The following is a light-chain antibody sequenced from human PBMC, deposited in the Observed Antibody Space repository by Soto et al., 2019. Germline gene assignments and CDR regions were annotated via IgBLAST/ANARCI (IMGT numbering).Light chain of an antibody. CDR1: SSDIGLNNY. CDR3: TSHSDSRPVV. Sequence: QSAPTQPASVSGSPGQSITISCTGTSSDIGLNNYVSWYQQHPGKAPALIIYAVTYRPSGVSRRFSGSKSGDTASLTISGLRTEDEADYYCTSHSDSRPVVFGGGTKVTVL. V-gene: IGLV2-14*03. J-gene: IGLJ2*01. CDR2: AVT.